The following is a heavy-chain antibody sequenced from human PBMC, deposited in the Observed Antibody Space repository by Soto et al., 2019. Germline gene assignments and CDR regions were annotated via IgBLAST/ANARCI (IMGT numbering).Heavy chain of an antibody. Sequence: GGSLRLSCSASGFTFSSYAMHWVRQAPGKGLEYVSAISSNGGSTYYADSVKGRFTISRDNSKNTLYLQMSSLRAEDTAVYYCVKPTPDDSSSWGNPFDYWGQGTLVTVSS. V-gene: IGHV3-64D*08. J-gene: IGHJ4*02. CDR1: GFTFSSYA. CDR2: ISSNGGST. CDR3: VKPTPDDSSSWGNPFDY. D-gene: IGHD6-13*01.